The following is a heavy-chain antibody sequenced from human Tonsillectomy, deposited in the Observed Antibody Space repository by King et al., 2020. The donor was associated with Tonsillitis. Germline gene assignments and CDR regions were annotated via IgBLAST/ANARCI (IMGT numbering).Heavy chain of an antibody. J-gene: IGHJ6*03. CDR1: GGSISSYY. Sequence: QLQESGPGLVKPSETLSLTCTVSGGSISSYYWSWIRQPPGKGLEWIGYIYYSGSTNYNPSLKSRATISVDTSKNQFSLKLSSVTAADTAVYYCARRDYDFWSGPTEDYYYYYMDVWGKGTTVTVSS. CDR2: IYYSGST. D-gene: IGHD3-3*01. V-gene: IGHV4-59*08. CDR3: ARRDYDFWSGPTEDYYYYYMDV.